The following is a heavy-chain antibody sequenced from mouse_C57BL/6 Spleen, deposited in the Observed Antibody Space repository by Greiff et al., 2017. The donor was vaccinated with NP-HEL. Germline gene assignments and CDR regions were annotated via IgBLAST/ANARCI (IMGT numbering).Heavy chain of an antibody. CDR2: IYPGSGNT. CDR3: ARGVYGSSFDY. Sequence: VQVVESGAELVRPGASVKLSCKASGYTFTDYYINWVKQRPGQGLEWIARIYPGSGNTYYNEKFKGKATLTAEKSSSTAYMQLSSLTSEDSAVYFCARGVYGSSFDYWGQGTTLTVSS. J-gene: IGHJ2*01. CDR1: GYTFTDYY. D-gene: IGHD1-1*01. V-gene: IGHV1-76*01.